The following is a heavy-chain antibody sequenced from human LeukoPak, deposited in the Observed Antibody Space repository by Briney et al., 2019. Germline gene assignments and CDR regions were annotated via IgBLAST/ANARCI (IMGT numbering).Heavy chain of an antibody. V-gene: IGHV3-48*03. CDR3: ARDRQRAYYYYYYMDV. CDR1: GFTFSSYE. Sequence: GGSLRLSCAASGFTFSSYEMNWVRQAPGKGLEWVSSISSGGATIYYADSVRGRFTISRDNAKNSLYLQMNSLRAEDTAAYYCARDRQRAYYYYYYMDVWGKGGTVTVSS. D-gene: IGHD6-25*01. CDR2: ISSGGATI. J-gene: IGHJ6*03.